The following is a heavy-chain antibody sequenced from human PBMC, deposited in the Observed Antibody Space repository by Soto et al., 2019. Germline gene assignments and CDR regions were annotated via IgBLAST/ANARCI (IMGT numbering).Heavy chain of an antibody. CDR2: ISHSGST. Sequence: PSETLSLTCTVSGGSISDDYWIWIRQPPGKGLEWIGHISHSGSTNYNPSLKSRVTISVDTSKRQFSLKLSSVTAADTAVYYCAREARGVISGMDVWGQGTAVTVSS. CDR3: AREARGVISGMDV. V-gene: IGHV4-59*01. J-gene: IGHJ6*02. D-gene: IGHD3-10*01. CDR1: GGSISDDY.